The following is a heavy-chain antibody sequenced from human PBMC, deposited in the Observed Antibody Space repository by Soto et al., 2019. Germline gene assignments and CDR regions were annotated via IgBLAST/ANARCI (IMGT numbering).Heavy chain of an antibody. V-gene: IGHV3-66*04. J-gene: IGHJ3*01. CDR2: LYPGPGT. Sequence: EEQLVESGGGLVRPGGSLRLSCAVSGFSVSTNFMNWVRQAPGRDPQWVAVLYPGPGTYYADSVQGRFIISRDDSTNSLFLHLTNMRAEDTAVYYCARQCDGDCSNAFPLWGQGTMVTVSS. CDR3: ARQCDGDCSNAFPL. CDR1: GFSVSTNF. D-gene: IGHD2-21*01.